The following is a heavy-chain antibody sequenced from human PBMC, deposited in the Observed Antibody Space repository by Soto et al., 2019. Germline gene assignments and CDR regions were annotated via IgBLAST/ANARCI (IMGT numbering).Heavy chain of an antibody. CDR2: IGTAGDT. J-gene: IGHJ5*02. Sequence: GGSLRLSCAASGFTFSSYDMHWVRQATGKGLEWVSAIGTAGDTYYPGSVKGRFTISRENAKNSLYLQMNSLRAEDTAVYYCARDKNYHWFDPWGRGTLVTVSS. D-gene: IGHD1-7*01. V-gene: IGHV3-13*01. CDR3: ARDKNYHWFDP. CDR1: GFTFSSYD.